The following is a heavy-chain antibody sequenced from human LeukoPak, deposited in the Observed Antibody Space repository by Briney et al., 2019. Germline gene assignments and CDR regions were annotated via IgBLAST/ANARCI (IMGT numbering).Heavy chain of an antibody. D-gene: IGHD6-19*01. Sequence: PGGSLRLSCAASGFTFSSYWMSWVRQAPGKGLEWVANIKQDGSEKYYVDSVKGRFTISRDNAKNSLYLQMNSLRAEDTAVYYCTRDRYSSGWYADSWGQGTLVTVSS. CDR2: IKQDGSEK. V-gene: IGHV3-7*05. J-gene: IGHJ4*02. CDR3: TRDRYSSGWYADS. CDR1: GFTFSSYW.